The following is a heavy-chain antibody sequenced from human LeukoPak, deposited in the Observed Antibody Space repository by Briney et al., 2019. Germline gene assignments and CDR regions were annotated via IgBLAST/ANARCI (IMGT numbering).Heavy chain of an antibody. Sequence: SQTLSLTCTVSGGSVSSGAYYWSWIRQPPGKGLEWIGYIYYSGNTYYNPSLNSRVTKSLDTCKDQFSLKLTSVTAADTAVYYCARGSYDGGSGWGRFDIWGQGTLVTVSS. CDR3: ARGSYDGGSGWGRFDI. CDR2: IYYSGNT. CDR1: GGSVSSGAYY. V-gene: IGHV4-30-4*01. D-gene: IGHD6-19*01. J-gene: IGHJ4*02.